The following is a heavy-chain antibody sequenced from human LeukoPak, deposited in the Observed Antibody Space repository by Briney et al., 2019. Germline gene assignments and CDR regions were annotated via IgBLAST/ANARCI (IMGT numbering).Heavy chain of an antibody. CDR2: IYSGGST. Sequence: GGSLRLSCAASGFTVSSNSMSWVRQAPGKGLEWVSVIYSGGSTYYADSVKGRFTISRDNSKNTLYLQVNSLRAEDTAVYYCARVHYGDYGLWWFDPWGQGTLVTVSS. D-gene: IGHD4-17*01. CDR3: ARVHYGDYGLWWFDP. CDR1: GFTVSSNS. J-gene: IGHJ5*02. V-gene: IGHV3-53*01.